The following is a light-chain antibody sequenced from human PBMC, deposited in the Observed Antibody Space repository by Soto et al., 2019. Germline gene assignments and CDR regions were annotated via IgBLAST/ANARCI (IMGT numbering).Light chain of an antibody. CDR3: QQYGSSPPIT. V-gene: IGKV3-20*01. CDR2: GAS. J-gene: IGKJ5*01. Sequence: IVLIQSPATLSVSPGERATLSCRASQSVSSSYLAWYQQKPGQAPRLLIYGASSRATGIPDRFSGSGSGTDFTLTISRLEPEDFAVYYCQQYGSSPPITFGQGTRLEIK. CDR1: QSVSSSY.